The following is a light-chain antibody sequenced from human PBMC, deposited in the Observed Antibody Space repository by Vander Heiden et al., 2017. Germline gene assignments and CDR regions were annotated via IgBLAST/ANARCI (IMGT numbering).Light chain of an antibody. V-gene: IGKV3-20*01. Sequence: EIVLTQSPGTLSLSPGERATIPCRASQSISSTYLAWYQQKPGQAPRLLIYGASSRATGIPERFSGSGSGTDFTLTISRLEPDDFAVFYCQQYSDSLRTFGQGTKVEIK. CDR1: QSISSTY. CDR3: QQYSDSLRT. CDR2: GAS. J-gene: IGKJ1*01.